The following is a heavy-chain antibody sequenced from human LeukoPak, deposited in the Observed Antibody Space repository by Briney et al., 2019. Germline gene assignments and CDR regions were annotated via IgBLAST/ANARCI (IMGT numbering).Heavy chain of an antibody. CDR2: INHSGST. Sequence: PSETLSLTCAVYGGSFSGYYWSWIRQPPGKGLEWIGEINHSGSTNYNPSPKSRVTISVDTSKNQFSLKLSSVTAADTAVYYCARAGGSGWYSRESGTQNAFDIWGQGTMVTVSS. J-gene: IGHJ3*02. D-gene: IGHD6-19*01. CDR1: GGSFSGYY. V-gene: IGHV4-34*01. CDR3: ARAGGSGWYSRESGTQNAFDI.